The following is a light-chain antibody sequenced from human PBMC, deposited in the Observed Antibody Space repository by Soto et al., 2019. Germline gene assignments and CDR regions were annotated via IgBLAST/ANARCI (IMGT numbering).Light chain of an antibody. CDR1: SSDVGSYNL. CDR2: EGS. CDR3: CSYAGSSTVV. J-gene: IGLJ2*01. V-gene: IGLV2-23*01. Sequence: QSVLTQPASVSGSPGQSITISCTGTSSDVGSYNLVSWYQQHPGKAPKLMIYEGSKRPSGVSNRFSGFKSGNTASLTISGLQAEDEADYYCCSYAGSSTVVFGGGTQLTVL.